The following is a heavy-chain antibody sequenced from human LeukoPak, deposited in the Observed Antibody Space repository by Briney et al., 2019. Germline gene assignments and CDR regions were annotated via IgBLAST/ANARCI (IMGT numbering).Heavy chain of an antibody. CDR2: ISSSDSRI. V-gene: IGHV3-11*01. D-gene: IGHD3-10*01. J-gene: IGHJ4*02. CDR3: ARENYYGSGSSPGEFDY. CDR1: GFPFSDYD. Sequence: GGSLRLSCAASGFPFSDYDMSWIRQAPGKGLEWVSYISSSDSRIYYADSVKDRFTISRGNTKNSLYLQMHSLRVEDTAVYYCARENYYGSGSSPGEFDYWGRGTLVTVSS.